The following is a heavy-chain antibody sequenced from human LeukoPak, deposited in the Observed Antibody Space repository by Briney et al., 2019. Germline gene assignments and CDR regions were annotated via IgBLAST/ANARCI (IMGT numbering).Heavy chain of an antibody. CDR3: ARDIKLLFDAFDI. V-gene: IGHV1-2*02. J-gene: IGHJ3*02. D-gene: IGHD2-21*01. CDR2: ISPNSGGT. Sequence: ASVKVSCKASGYTFTGYYMHWVRQAPGQGLEWMGWISPNSGGTNYAQKFQGRVTMTRDTSISTAYMELSRLRSDDTAVYYCARDIKLLFDAFDIWGQGTMVTVSS. CDR1: GYTFTGYY.